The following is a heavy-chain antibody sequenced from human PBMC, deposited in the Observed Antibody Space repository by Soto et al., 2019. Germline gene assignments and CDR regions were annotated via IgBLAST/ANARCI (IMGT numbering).Heavy chain of an antibody. D-gene: IGHD4-17*01. V-gene: IGHV3-30*18. CDR1: GFTFSTYG. J-gene: IGHJ4*02. CDR2: ISYDGSNK. Sequence: GGSLRLSCAASGFTFSTYGMHWVRQAPGKGLEWVAVISYDGSNKYYADSVKGRFTISRDNSKNTLYLQMNSLRAEDTAVYYCAKQSSTVTTIYYFDYWGKGTLVTVS. CDR3: AKQSSTVTTIYYFDY.